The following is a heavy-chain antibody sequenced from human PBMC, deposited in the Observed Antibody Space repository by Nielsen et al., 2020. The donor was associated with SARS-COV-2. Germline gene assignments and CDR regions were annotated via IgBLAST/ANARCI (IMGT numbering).Heavy chain of an antibody. J-gene: IGHJ6*02. Sequence: GESLKISCITSGFAFGDYGVTWVRQAPGMGLEWLGLIRSKGFGGTIQYAASVKGRFTISRDDSKSIAYLQMTSLKKDDSGVYYCTRVPSVLPVFYYGVDVWGPGTTVTVSS. V-gene: IGHV3-49*04. CDR1: GFAFGDYG. CDR2: IRSKGFGGTI. D-gene: IGHD3-3*01. CDR3: TRVPSVLPVFYYGVDV.